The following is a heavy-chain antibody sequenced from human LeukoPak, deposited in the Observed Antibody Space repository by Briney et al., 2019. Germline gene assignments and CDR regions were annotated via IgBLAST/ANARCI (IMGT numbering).Heavy chain of an antibody. V-gene: IGHV1-69*04. CDR3: ARGMVATVTRHNNWFDP. CDR1: GGTFSSYA. J-gene: IGHJ5*02. CDR2: IIPIIGIA. D-gene: IGHD5-12*01. Sequence: ASVKVSCKASGGTFSSYAISWVRQAPGQGLEWMGRIIPIIGIANYAQKFQGRVTITADKSTSTAYMELSSLRSEDTAVYYCARGMVATVTRHNNWFDPWGQGTLVTVSS.